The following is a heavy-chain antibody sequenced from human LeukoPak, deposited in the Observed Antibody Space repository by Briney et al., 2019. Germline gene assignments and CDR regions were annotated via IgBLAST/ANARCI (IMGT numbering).Heavy chain of an antibody. D-gene: IGHD1-26*01. J-gene: IGHJ6*02. CDR1: GFSFKDYG. Sequence: PGGSLRLSCAATGFSFKDYGMHWVRQPPGKGLEWVSAINWNGVGTDYADSVKGGFTISRDNAKNSLYLQLSSLRPEDTALYYCAKHLTATNTYIFFGLDVWGQGNSATVSS. CDR3: AKHLTATNTYIFFGLDV. V-gene: IGHV3-9*01. CDR2: INWNGVGT.